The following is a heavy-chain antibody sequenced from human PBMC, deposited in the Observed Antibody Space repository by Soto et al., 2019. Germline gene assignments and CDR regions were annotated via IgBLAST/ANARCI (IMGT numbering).Heavy chain of an antibody. CDR3: ARGGQKRGYCSGGSCYGNFDY. V-gene: IGHV4-59*01. D-gene: IGHD2-15*01. CDR1: GGSISSYY. CDR2: IYYSGST. J-gene: IGHJ4*02. Sequence: SETLSLTCTVSGGSISSYYWSWIRQPPGKGLEWIGYIYYSGSTNYNPSLKSRVTISVDTSKNQFSLKLSSVTAADTAVYYCARGGQKRGYCSGGSCYGNFDYWGQGTLVTVSS.